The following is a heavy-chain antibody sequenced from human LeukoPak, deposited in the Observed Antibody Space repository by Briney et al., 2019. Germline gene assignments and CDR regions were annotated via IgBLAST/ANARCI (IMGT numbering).Heavy chain of an antibody. CDR1: GGTFSSYA. Sequence: SVKVSCKASGGTFSSYAINWVRQAPGRGLEWMGGIIPIFGTANYAQKFQGRVTITTDESTSTAYMELSSLRSEDTAVYYCARGLGATAGNAFDIWGQGTMVTVSS. V-gene: IGHV1-69*05. CDR3: ARGLGATAGNAFDI. CDR2: IIPIFGTA. J-gene: IGHJ3*02. D-gene: IGHD1-26*01.